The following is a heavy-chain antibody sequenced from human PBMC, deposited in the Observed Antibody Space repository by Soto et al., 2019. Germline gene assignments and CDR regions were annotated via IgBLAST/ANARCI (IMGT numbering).Heavy chain of an antibody. V-gene: IGHV4-38-2*01. J-gene: IGHJ4*02. D-gene: IGHD3-10*01. Sequence: SETLSLTCAVSGHSISSGYYWGWIRRPPGKGLEWIGSFYHSGSTYYNPSLKSRVTISVDTSKNQFSLKLSSVTAADTAVYYCARGEYYGSGNYFDYWGQGTLVTVSS. CDR3: ARGEYYGSGNYFDY. CDR2: FYHSGST. CDR1: GHSISSGYY.